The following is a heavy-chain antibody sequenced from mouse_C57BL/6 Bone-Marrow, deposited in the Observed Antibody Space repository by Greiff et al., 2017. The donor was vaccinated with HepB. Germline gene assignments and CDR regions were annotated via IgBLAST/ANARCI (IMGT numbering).Heavy chain of an antibody. CDR1: GYAFSSSW. Sequence: LLESGPELVKPGASVKISCKASGYAFSSSWMNWVKQRPGKGLEWIGRIYPGDGDTNYNGKVKGKATLTAVKSSSTAYMQLSSLTSEDSAVYFCARCDNYENCYYAMDYWGQGTSVTVSS. CDR2: IYPGDGDT. CDR3: ARCDNYENCYYAMDY. D-gene: IGHD1-3*01. J-gene: IGHJ4*01. V-gene: IGHV1-82*01.